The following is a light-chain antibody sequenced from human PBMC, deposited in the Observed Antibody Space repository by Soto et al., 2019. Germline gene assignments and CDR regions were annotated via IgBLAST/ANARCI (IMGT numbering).Light chain of an antibody. CDR2: DVS. V-gene: IGLV2-14*01. CDR1: SSDVGGYNY. CDR3: TSYSSSTSVL. J-gene: IGLJ2*01. Sequence: QSALTQPASVSGSPGQSITISCTGTSSDVGGYNYVSWYQQHPGKAPKLLIYDVSNRPSGVSNRFSGSKSGNTASLTISGLQADDEGDYYCTSYSSSTSVLFGGGTKLTVL.